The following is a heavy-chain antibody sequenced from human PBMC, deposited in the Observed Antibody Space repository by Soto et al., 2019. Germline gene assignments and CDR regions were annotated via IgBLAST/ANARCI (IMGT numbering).Heavy chain of an antibody. Sequence: QVQLQESGPGLVKPSETLSLTCTVSGDSISSYYWSWIRQPPGKGLEWIGYIYYSGSTNYNPSLTSRVTISVDTSKNQFSLKLSSVSAADTAVYYCARHNYGDYGLDYWGQGTLVTVSS. V-gene: IGHV4-59*08. J-gene: IGHJ4*02. D-gene: IGHD4-17*01. CDR1: GDSISSYY. CDR2: IYYSGST. CDR3: ARHNYGDYGLDY.